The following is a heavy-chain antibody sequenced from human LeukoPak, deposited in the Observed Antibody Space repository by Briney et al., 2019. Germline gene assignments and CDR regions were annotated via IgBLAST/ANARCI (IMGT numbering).Heavy chain of an antibody. D-gene: IGHD6-19*01. CDR2: IYYSGST. Sequence: KSSETLSLTCTVSGGSISSYYWSWIRQPPGKGLEWIGYIYYSGSTNYNPSLKSRVTISVDTSKNQFSLKLSSVTAADTAVYYCARPRGSGWYEVDYWGQGTLVTVSS. V-gene: IGHV4-59*08. CDR3: ARPRGSGWYEVDY. J-gene: IGHJ4*02. CDR1: GGSISSYY.